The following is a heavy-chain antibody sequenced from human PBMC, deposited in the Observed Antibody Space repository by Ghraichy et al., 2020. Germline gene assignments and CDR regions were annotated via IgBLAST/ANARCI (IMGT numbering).Heavy chain of an antibody. J-gene: IGHJ6*02. V-gene: IGHV4-30-4*01. CDR2: IYYSGST. CDR3: ATGIAAAGAYYYYGMDV. CDR1: GGSISSGDYY. Sequence: SETLSLTCTVSGGSISSGDYYWSWIRQPPGKGLEWIGYIYYSGSTYYNPSLKSRVTISVDTSKNQFSLKLSSVTAADTAVYYCATGIAAAGAYYYYGMDVWGQGTTVTVSS. D-gene: IGHD6-13*01.